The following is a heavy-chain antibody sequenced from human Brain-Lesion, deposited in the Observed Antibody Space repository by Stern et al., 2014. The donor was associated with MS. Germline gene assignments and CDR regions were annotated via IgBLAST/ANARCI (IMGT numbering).Heavy chain of an antibody. D-gene: IGHD3-22*01. CDR1: GYTFISYA. J-gene: IGHJ4*02. CDR2: INGVDDKT. Sequence: QVQLVQSGAEAKKPGASVKVSCKASGYTFISYAMQWVRQAPGQRLEWMGRINGVDDKTKYSHKFQGRVTITRDTSANTVYMELSSLRSEDAAVYYCARDDHRDSSGHYAPFDYWGQGTRVTVSS. V-gene: IGHV1-3*01. CDR3: ARDDHRDSSGHYAPFDY.